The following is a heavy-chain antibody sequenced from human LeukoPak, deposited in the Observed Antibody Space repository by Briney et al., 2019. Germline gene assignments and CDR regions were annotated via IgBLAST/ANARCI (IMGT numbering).Heavy chain of an antibody. CDR1: GFTFSSSA. V-gene: IGHV1-58*02. CDR2: IVVGSGNT. J-gene: IGHJ4*02. CDR3: AAVFFSSTVPYFDH. D-gene: IGHD2-2*01. Sequence: SVKVSCKASGFTFSSSAIQWVRQVRGQRLEWIGWIVVGSGNTNYAQKFQDRVTITKDMSTMTAYMELSSLRSEGTALYYCAAVFFSSTVPYFDHWAQGTLVTVSS.